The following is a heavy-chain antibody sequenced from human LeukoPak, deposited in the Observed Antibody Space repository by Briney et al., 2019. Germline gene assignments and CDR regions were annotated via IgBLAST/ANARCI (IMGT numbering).Heavy chain of an antibody. J-gene: IGHJ4*02. CDR1: GFSVSNYY. CDR3: ARCYYDGSGFYYYFDY. V-gene: IGHV3-53*01. Sequence: PGGSLRLSCAASGFSVSNYYMSWVRQAPGKGLEWVSVIYSGGNTYYTDSVKSRFTISRDNPKNTVFLQMGSLRGEDTAVYYCARCYYDGSGFYYYFDYWGQGTLVTVSS. D-gene: IGHD3-22*01. CDR2: IYSGGNT.